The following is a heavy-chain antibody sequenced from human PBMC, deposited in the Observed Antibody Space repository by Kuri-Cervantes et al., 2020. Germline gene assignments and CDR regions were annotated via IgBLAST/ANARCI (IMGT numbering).Heavy chain of an antibody. D-gene: IGHD3-10*01. Sequence: GGSLRLSCAASGFTFSSYSMNRVRQAPGKGLEWVSSISSSSSYIYYADSVKGRFTISRDNAKNSLYLQMNSLRAEDTAVYYCARDYDPMILWFGESYYYYGMDVWGQGTTVTVSS. CDR1: GFTFSSYS. V-gene: IGHV3-21*01. J-gene: IGHJ6*02. CDR3: ARDYDPMILWFGESYYYYGMDV. CDR2: ISSSSSYI.